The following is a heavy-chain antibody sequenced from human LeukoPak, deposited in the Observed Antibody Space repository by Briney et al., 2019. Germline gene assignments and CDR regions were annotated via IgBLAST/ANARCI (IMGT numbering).Heavy chain of an antibody. CDR3: AKDMGYGGIDAFDI. J-gene: IGHJ3*02. Sequence: GGSLRLSCAASGFTFNNYWMHWVRQAPGKGLVWVSRVNSDGSSTSYADSVKGRFTISRDNAKNSLYLQMNSLRAEDTALYYCAKDMGYGGIDAFDIWGQGTMVTVSS. D-gene: IGHD4-23*01. CDR2: VNSDGSST. CDR1: GFTFNNYW. V-gene: IGHV3-74*01.